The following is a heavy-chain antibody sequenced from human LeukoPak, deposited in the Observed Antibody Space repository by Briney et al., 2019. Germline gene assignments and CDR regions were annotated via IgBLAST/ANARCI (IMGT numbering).Heavy chain of an antibody. Sequence: GGSLRLSCAASGFTFSSYSMNWVRQAPGKGLVWVSVISSDGRSTIYADSVKGRFTISRDNAKNTLYLQMDSLRAEDTAVYFCASQLGGNVYWGQGTLVTVSS. D-gene: IGHD3-16*01. CDR3: ASQLGGNVY. CDR1: GFTFSSYS. J-gene: IGHJ4*02. V-gene: IGHV3-74*01. CDR2: ISSDGRST.